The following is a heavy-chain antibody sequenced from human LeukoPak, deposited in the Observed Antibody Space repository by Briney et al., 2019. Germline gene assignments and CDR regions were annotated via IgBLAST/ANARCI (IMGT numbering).Heavy chain of an antibody. CDR1: GYSISSGYY. V-gene: IGHV4-38-2*02. CDR3: ARLSRKALGSSDY. Sequence: SETLSLTCTVSGYSISSGYYWGWIRQPPGKGLEWIGSIYYSGSTYYNPSLKSRVTISVDTSKNQFSLKLSSVTAADTAVYYCARLSRKALGSSDYWGQGTLVTVSS. D-gene: IGHD2-2*01. J-gene: IGHJ4*02. CDR2: IYYSGST.